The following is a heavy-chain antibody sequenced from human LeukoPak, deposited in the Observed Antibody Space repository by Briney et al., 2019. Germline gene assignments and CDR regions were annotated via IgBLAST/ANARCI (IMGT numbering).Heavy chain of an antibody. CDR3: ARDRSTVTTYLKN. Sequence: GASVKVSCKASGGTFSSYAISWVRQAPGQGLEWMGGIIPIFGTANYAQKFQGRVTITADESTSTAYMELSSLRSEDTAVHYCARDRSTVTTYLKNWGQGTLVTVSS. D-gene: IGHD4-17*01. V-gene: IGHV1-69*13. J-gene: IGHJ4*02. CDR1: GGTFSSYA. CDR2: IIPIFGTA.